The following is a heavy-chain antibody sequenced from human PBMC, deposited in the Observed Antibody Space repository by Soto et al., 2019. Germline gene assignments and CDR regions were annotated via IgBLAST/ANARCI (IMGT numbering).Heavy chain of an antibody. J-gene: IGHJ6*02. CDR1: GGSISSYY. CDR2: IYYSGST. Sequence: PSETLSLTCTVSGGSISSYYWSWIRQPPGKGLEWIGYIYYSGSTNYNPSLKSRVTISVDTSKNQFSLKLSSVTAADTAVYYCARVGGRYYDSSGYYRAYYYGMDVWGQGTTVTVS. D-gene: IGHD3-22*01. CDR3: ARVGGRYYDSSGYYRAYYYGMDV. V-gene: IGHV4-59*01.